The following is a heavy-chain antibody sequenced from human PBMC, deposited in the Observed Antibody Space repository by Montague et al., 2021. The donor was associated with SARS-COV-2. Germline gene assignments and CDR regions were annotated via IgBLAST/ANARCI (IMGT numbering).Heavy chain of an antibody. V-gene: IGHV4-61*02. J-gene: IGHJ3*02. D-gene: IGHD3-10*01. CDR1: GDSINSGSYY. CDR2: IYTSGRT. CDR3: AGRPGTFGAAFDI. Sequence: TLSLTCTVSGDSINSGSYYWSWIRQPAGKGLEWIGRIYTSGRTNYNPSLRSRINMSLDTSKSRFSLNLTSVTAADTAVYYCAGRPGTFGAAFDIWGLGTMVTVSS.